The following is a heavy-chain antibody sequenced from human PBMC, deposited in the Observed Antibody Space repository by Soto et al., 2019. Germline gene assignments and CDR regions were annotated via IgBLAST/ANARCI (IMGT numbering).Heavy chain of an antibody. CDR3: ARGYYYDSSGYYSNAYYFDY. V-gene: IGHV1-69*01. CDR1: GGTLSSYA. D-gene: IGHD3-22*01. CDR2: IIPIFGTA. Sequence: QVQLVQSGAEVKKPGSSVKVSCKASGGTLSSYAISWVRQAPGQGLEWMGGIIPIFGTANYAQKFQGRVTITADESTSTAYMELSRLRSEATAVYYCARGYYYDSSGYYSNAYYFDYWGQGTLVTVSS. J-gene: IGHJ4*02.